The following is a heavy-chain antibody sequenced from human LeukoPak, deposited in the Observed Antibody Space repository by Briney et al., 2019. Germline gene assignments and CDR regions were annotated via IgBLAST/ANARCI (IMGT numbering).Heavy chain of an antibody. CDR3: ARDRWGGYYPYYYYYYMDV. CDR2: IIPIFGTA. V-gene: IGHV1-69*13. CDR1: GGTFSSYA. Sequence: PGASVKVSCKASGGTFSSYAISWVRQAPGQGLEWMGGIIPIFGTANYAQKFQGRVTITADESTSTAYMELSSLRSEDTAVYYCARDRWGGYYPYYYYYYMDVWGKGTTVTISS. D-gene: IGHD3-3*01. J-gene: IGHJ6*03.